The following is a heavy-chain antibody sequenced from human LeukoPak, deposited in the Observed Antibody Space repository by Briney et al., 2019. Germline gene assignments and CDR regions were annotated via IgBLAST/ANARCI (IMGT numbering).Heavy chain of an antibody. CDR3: AKGGTESYHYHGMDV. CDR2: SSGSGGIT. Sequence: GGSLRLSCEASGFTFSRYAMIWVRQAPGKGLEWVSGSSGSGGITSYADSVKGRFTISRDNSKNTLYLQMKSLRAEDTALYYCAKGGTESYHYHGMDVWGQGTTVTVSS. CDR1: GFTFSRYA. J-gene: IGHJ6*02. D-gene: IGHD1-26*01. V-gene: IGHV3-23*01.